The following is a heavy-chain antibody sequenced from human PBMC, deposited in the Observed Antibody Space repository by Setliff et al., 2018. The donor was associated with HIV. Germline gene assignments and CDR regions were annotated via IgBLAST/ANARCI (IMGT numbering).Heavy chain of an antibody. V-gene: IGHV4-4*07. J-gene: IGHJ4*02. CDR1: GDSISSYY. Sequence: SLTCTVSGDSISSYYWTWIRHPAGQGLEWIGRIYISGSTKYNPSIKSRVTMSVDTSKNQFSLRLSSVTAADTAMYYCAMQGSSYFEYWGRGILVTVSS. CDR3: AMQGSSYFEY. D-gene: IGHD6-6*01. CDR2: IYISGST.